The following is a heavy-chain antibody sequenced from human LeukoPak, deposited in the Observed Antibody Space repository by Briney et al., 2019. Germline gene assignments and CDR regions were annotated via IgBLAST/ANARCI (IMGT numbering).Heavy chain of an antibody. Sequence: GGSLRLPCAASGFSFSSYAMTWVRQAPGKGPEWVSHISGSGSGTYYAASVKGRFAISRGNSKNALYLQMNSLRAEDTALYYCAKPRGGTYQYYFDYWGQGALVTVSS. D-gene: IGHD1-26*01. V-gene: IGHV3-23*01. CDR1: GFSFSSYA. CDR3: AKPRGGTYQYYFDY. J-gene: IGHJ4*02. CDR2: ISGSGSGT.